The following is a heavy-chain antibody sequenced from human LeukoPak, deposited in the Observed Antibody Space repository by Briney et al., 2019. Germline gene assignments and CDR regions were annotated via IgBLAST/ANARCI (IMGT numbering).Heavy chain of an antibody. D-gene: IGHD2-15*01. Sequence: GXSLRLSCAASGFTFRSYAMSWVRQAPGKGLEWVSIISDSGDSTYYADSVKGRFTISRDNSKNTLYMQMNSLRTEDTALYYCAKGAGGVCGDNNCYSRVFDYWGQGTLVTVSS. J-gene: IGHJ4*02. V-gene: IGHV3-23*01. CDR3: AKGAGGVCGDNNCYSRVFDY. CDR1: GFTFRSYA. CDR2: ISDSGDST.